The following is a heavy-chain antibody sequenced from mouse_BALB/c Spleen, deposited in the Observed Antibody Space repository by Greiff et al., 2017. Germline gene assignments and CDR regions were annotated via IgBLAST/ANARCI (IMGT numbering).Heavy chain of an antibody. CDR3: ARVASSGYYAMDY. J-gene: IGHJ4*01. Sequence: VKLMESGPGLVAPSQSLSITCTVSGFSLTGYGVNWVRQPPGKGLEWLGMIWGDGSTDYNSALKSRLSISKDNSKSQVFLKMNSLQTDDTARYYCARVASSGYYAMDYWGQGTSVTVSS. CDR1: GFSLTGYG. V-gene: IGHV2-6-7*01. D-gene: IGHD3-1*01. CDR2: IWGDGST.